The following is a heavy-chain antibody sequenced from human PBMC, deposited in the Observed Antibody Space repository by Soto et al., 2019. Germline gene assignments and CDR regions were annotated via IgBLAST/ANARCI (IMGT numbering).Heavy chain of an antibody. D-gene: IGHD2-21*02. CDR2: INPYTGGT. Sequence: QVQLVQSGSEVKEPGASVKVSCKASGYTFTGYYVLWVRQAPGQGPECMGWINPYTGGTNYAQKCQARVTMTRDTSISTAYMELSKLVSDDTAVYYCATQFHHCGGDCYRGPYFGMDVWGQGTTVTVSS. CDR1: GYTFTGYY. J-gene: IGHJ6*02. CDR3: ATQFHHCGGDCYRGPYFGMDV. V-gene: IGHV1-2*02.